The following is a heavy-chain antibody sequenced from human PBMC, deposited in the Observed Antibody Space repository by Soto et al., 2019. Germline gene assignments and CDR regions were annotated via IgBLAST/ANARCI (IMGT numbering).Heavy chain of an antibody. CDR2: ISWDSTTV. CDR1: GFTFDNCA. V-gene: IGHV3-9*01. J-gene: IGHJ4*02. Sequence: EVQLVESGGGLVQPGRSLRLSCSASGFTFDNCAMHWVRQAPGKGLEWVSGISWDSTTVGYADSVKGRFTISRDDAKNSLYLQMNSLRREDTAVYYCVRRLTTTVTAMGYWGQGTPVTVSS. D-gene: IGHD4-17*01. CDR3: VRRLTTTVTAMGY.